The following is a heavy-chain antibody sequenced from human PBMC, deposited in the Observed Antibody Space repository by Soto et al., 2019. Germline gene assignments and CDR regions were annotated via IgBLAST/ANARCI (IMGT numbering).Heavy chain of an antibody. CDR2: IYYSGST. D-gene: IGHD6-19*01. J-gene: IGHJ6*02. V-gene: IGHV4-39*01. CDR1: GGSISSSSYY. Sequence: PSETLSLTCTVSGGSISSSSYYWGWIRQPPGKGMEWIGSIYYSGSTYYNPSLKSRVTISVDTSKNQSSLKLSSVTAADTAVYYCARPAVAGSYYYYGMDVWGQGTTVTVSS. CDR3: ARPAVAGSYYYYGMDV.